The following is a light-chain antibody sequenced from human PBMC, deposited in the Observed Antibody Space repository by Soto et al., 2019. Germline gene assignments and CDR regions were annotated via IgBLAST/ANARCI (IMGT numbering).Light chain of an antibody. CDR3: QQYGSPPT. V-gene: IGKV3-20*01. CDR2: GAS. Sequence: EIVLTQSPGTLSLSPGERATLSCRASQSVSSSYLAWYQQKPGQAPRLLIYGASSRATGIPDRFSGSGSGTDFPLTISRLEPEDFAFYYWQQYGSPPTFGGGTKVEIK. CDR1: QSVSSSY. J-gene: IGKJ4*01.